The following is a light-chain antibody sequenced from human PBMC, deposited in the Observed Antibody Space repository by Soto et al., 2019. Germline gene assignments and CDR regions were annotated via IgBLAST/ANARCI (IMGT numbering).Light chain of an antibody. CDR2: DAS. Sequence: DIHLTHSPSTLSASVGDRVTITCRASESVKSWLAWYQQKPGKAPKLLIYDASSLESGVPSRFSGSGSGTEFSLTISSLQPDAFASYYCQQYKSYPWTFGQGTKVDLK. CDR1: ESVKSW. J-gene: IGKJ1*01. V-gene: IGKV1-5*01. CDR3: QQYKSYPWT.